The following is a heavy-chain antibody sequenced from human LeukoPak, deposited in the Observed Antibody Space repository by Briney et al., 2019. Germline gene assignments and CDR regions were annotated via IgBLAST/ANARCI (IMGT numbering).Heavy chain of an antibody. J-gene: IGHJ5*02. V-gene: IGHV1-46*01. CDR3: ARDNSVGDNAWWFDP. CDR1: GCTFSTNY. Sequence: ASVKVSCKASGCTFSTNYMHWVRQAPGQGLEWMGIINPSGSSTSYAQKFQGRVTMTRDMSTSTDYMELSSLRSEDTAIYYCARDNSVGDNAWWFDPWGQGTLVTVSS. D-gene: IGHD1-26*01. CDR2: INPSGSST.